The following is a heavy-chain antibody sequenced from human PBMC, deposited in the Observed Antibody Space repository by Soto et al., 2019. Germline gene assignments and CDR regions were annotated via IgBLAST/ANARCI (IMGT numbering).Heavy chain of an antibody. J-gene: IGHJ6*03. CDR2: IYPGDSDT. D-gene: IGHD4-4*01. Sequence: PGESLKISCKGSGYSFTSYWIGWVRQMPGKGLEWMGIIYPGDSDTRYSPSFQGQVTISADKSISTAYLQWSSLKASDTAMYYCARSDYSNYGHYYYYYMDVWGKGTTVTVSS. CDR1: GYSFTSYW. V-gene: IGHV5-51*01. CDR3: ARSDYSNYGHYYYYYMDV.